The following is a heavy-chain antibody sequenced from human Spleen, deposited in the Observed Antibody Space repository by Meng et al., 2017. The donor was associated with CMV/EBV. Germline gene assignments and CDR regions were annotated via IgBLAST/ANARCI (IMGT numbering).Heavy chain of an antibody. CDR1: GFTFSSHW. Sequence: GGSLSFSCAASGFTFSSHWMTWVRQAPGKGLEWVANIKQDGSEKYYVDSVKGRFTNSRDNAKNSLYLQMDSLRVEDTAVYYCARLSGYCSSTSCYFGGMDVWGQGTTVTVSS. J-gene: IGHJ6*02. V-gene: IGHV3-7*01. CDR3: ARLSGYCSSTSCYFGGMDV. D-gene: IGHD2-2*01. CDR2: IKQDGSEK.